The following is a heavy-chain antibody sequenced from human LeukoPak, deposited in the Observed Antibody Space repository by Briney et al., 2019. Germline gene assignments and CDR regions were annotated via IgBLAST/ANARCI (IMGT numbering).Heavy chain of an antibody. CDR1: GFTFSDYY. J-gene: IGHJ4*02. Sequence: GGSLRLSCAASGFTFSDYYMSWVRQAPGKGLEWVSSISSSSSYIYYADSVKGRFTISRDNAKNSLYLQMNSLRAEDTAVYYCARGQGDGYFDYWGQGTLVTVSS. D-gene: IGHD5-24*01. V-gene: IGHV3-21*01. CDR3: ARGQGDGYFDY. CDR2: ISSSSSYI.